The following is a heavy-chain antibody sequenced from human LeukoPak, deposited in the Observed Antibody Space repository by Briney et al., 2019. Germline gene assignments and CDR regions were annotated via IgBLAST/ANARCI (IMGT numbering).Heavy chain of an antibody. Sequence: ASVKVSCKASGYTLTGYYMHWVRQAPGQGLAWMGWINPNSGGTNYAQKFQGRVTMTRDTSISTAYMELSRLRSDDTAVYYCASISSGSYTNYYYYYMDVWGKGTTVTVSS. CDR3: ASISSGSYTNYYYYYMDV. J-gene: IGHJ6*03. CDR1: GYTLTGYY. V-gene: IGHV1-2*02. D-gene: IGHD3-10*01. CDR2: INPNSGGT.